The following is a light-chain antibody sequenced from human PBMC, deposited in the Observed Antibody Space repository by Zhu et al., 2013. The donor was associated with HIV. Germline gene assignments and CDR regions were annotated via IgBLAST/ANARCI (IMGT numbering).Light chain of an antibody. CDR3: QQCGSSPLT. Sequence: EIVLTQSPATLSLSPGERATLSCRASHNIANYLAWYQQRPGQAPRLLIFGASSRASGIPDRFSGSGSGTDFSLTISRVEPEDFAVYYCQQCGSSPLTFGGGTTVEIK. CDR1: HNIANY. V-gene: IGKV3-20*01. J-gene: IGKJ4*01. CDR2: GAS.